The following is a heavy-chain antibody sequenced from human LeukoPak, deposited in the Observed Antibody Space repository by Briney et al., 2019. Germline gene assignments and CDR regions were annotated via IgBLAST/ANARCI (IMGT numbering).Heavy chain of an antibody. CDR2: IYYSGGT. J-gene: IGHJ6*02. CDR3: ARHLDGAPRPRLDYYGMDV. Sequence: SETLSLTCTVSGGSVSAYYWSWVRQPPGKGLEWSGYIYYSGGTSYNPSPKSRVTISVDTSKNQFSLNLSSVTAADTAVYYCARHLDGAPRPRLDYYGMDVWGQGTTVTVSS. V-gene: IGHV4-59*08. CDR1: GGSVSAYY. D-gene: IGHD6-6*01.